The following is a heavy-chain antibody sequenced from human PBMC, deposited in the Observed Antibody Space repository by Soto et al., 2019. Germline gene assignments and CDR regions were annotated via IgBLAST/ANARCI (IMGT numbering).Heavy chain of an antibody. V-gene: IGHV6-1*01. CDR2: TYYRSNWRH. CDR1: GFSVSSDTAA. CDR3: ARGVAGSGFDL. Sequence: SQTLSLTCPMSGFSVSSDTAAWNCIRSSPSRGLEWLGRTYYRSNWRHDYAVSVKSRITVNPDTSKNHFSLQLNSVTPDDTAVYYCARGVAGSGFDLWGQGTLVTVSS. D-gene: IGHD6-19*01. J-gene: IGHJ4*02.